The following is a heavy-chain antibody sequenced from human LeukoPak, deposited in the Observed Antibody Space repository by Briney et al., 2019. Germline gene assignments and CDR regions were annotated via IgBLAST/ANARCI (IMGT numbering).Heavy chain of an antibody. CDR3: ARTDASSPLDP. CDR1: GGSISSSSYY. D-gene: IGHD6-13*01. CDR2: TYYRGST. V-gene: IGHV4-30-4*08. Sequence: SETLSLTCTVSGGSISSSSYYWSWIRQPPGKGLEWIGYTYYRGSTLYTPSLKSRVTLSLDTSRNQFYLKLNSVTAADTAVYYCARTDASSPLDPWGQGTLVTVSS. J-gene: IGHJ5*02.